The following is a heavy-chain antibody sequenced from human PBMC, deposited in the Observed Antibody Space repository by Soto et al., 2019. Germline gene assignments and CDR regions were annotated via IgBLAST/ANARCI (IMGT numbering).Heavy chain of an antibody. D-gene: IGHD2-8*01. CDR1: GGSTISYY. CDR2: IHYSGTT. Sequence: SEDRSLTCTGSGGSTISYYWSWIRQPPGKGLEGIANIHYSGTTNYSPSRASRVTLSVDTSKNQFSLKRNSVTAADRAMYFCARYNSYAIDYWGRETLVTVS. CDR3: ARYNSYAIDY. V-gene: IGHV4-59*01. J-gene: IGHJ4*02.